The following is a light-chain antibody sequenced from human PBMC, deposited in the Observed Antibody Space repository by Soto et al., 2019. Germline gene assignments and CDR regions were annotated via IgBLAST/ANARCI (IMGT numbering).Light chain of an antibody. CDR2: AAS. J-gene: IGKJ1*01. Sequence: EIVLTQSPGTLSLSPGERATLSCRASQSISSTYLAWYRQKPGQAPRLLIYAASSRATGIPDRFSGSGSGTDFTLTISRLEPEDFAVYYCQQYYASSWTFGQGTK. CDR1: QSISSTY. V-gene: IGKV3-20*01. CDR3: QQYYASSWT.